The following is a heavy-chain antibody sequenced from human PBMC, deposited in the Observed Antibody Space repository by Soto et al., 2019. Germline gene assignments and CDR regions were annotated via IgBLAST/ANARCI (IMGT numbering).Heavy chain of an antibody. CDR1: GFTFSTYG. D-gene: IGHD1-1*01. CDR2: ISYDGNNK. J-gene: IGHJ4*02. CDR3: AKSVYNWNDGFFDY. V-gene: IGHV3-30*18. Sequence: QVQLVESGGGVVQPGRSLRLSCAASGFTFSTYGMHWVRQAPGKGLGWVAVISYDGNNKYYADSVKGRFTISRDNSKNTLSLQMSSLRAEDTAVYYSAKSVYNWNDGFFDYWGQGTLVTVSS.